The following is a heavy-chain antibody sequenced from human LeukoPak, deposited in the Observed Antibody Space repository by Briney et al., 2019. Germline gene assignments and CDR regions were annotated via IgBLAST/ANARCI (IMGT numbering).Heavy chain of an antibody. Sequence: PGESLRLSCVATGFTFRNHGMQWVRQAPGRGLEWVALIGYDESKKYYADSVKGRFTTSRDNSKNTLYLQMNSLRVDDTAIYYCAHSSFQARGQGTLVTVSS. CDR2: IGYDESKK. CDR1: GFTFRNHG. CDR3: AHSSFQA. V-gene: IGHV3-30*02. J-gene: IGHJ4*02. D-gene: IGHD2-15*01.